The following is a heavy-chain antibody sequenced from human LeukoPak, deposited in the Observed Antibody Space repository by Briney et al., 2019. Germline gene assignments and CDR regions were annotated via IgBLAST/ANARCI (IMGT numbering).Heavy chain of an antibody. D-gene: IGHD6-13*01. Sequence: GASVKVSCKASGGTFSSYAISWVRQAPGQGLEWMGGIIPIFGTANYAQKFQGRVTITADKSTSTAYMELSSLRSEDTAVYYCARDLVRYSSSRAGAFDIWGQGTMVTVSS. CDR2: IIPIFGTA. V-gene: IGHV1-69*06. CDR1: GGTFSSYA. CDR3: ARDLVRYSSSRAGAFDI. J-gene: IGHJ3*02.